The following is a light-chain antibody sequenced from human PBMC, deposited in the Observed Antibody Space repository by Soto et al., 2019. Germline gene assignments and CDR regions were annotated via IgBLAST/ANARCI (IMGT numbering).Light chain of an antibody. J-gene: IGLJ3*02. CDR2: LNNDGSH. Sequence: QPVLTQSPSASASLGASVTLTCTLSSGHSTYAIAWHQQQPEKGPRYLMKLNNDGSHTKGDVIPDRFSCYSSGAERYLTISSLQSEDEADYYCQTWVTGPPWVFGGGTKLTVL. V-gene: IGLV4-69*01. CDR1: SGHSTYA. CDR3: QTWVTGPPWV.